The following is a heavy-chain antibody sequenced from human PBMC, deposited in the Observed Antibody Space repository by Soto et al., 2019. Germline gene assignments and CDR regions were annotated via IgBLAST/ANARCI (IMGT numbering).Heavy chain of an antibody. J-gene: IGHJ6*02. CDR3: ARAEELRDGHNYSYYYYYGMDV. CDR1: GYTFTGYY. D-gene: IGHD5-12*01. V-gene: IGHV1-2*04. CDR2: INPNIDGP. Sequence: ASVKVSCKASGYTFTGYYMHWVRQAPGQGLEWMGGINPNIDGPNYAQKFQGWVTMTTDTSTSTAYMELSSLRSDDTAVYYCARAEELRDGHNYSYYYYYGMDVWGQGTTVTVSS.